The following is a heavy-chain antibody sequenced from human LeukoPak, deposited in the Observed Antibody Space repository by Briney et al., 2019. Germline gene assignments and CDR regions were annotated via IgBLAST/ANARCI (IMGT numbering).Heavy chain of an antibody. CDR2: ISGSGGST. CDR1: GFTFSSYA. V-gene: IGHV3-23*01. J-gene: IGHJ1*01. D-gene: IGHD6-19*01. CDR3: TRNSGWYGLS. Sequence: GGSLRLSCAASGFTFSSYAMSWVRQAPGKGLEWVSDISGSGGSTYYADSVKGRFTISRDNSNNTLFLHLNSLRGEDTAVYYCTRNSGWYGLSWGQGTLVTVSS.